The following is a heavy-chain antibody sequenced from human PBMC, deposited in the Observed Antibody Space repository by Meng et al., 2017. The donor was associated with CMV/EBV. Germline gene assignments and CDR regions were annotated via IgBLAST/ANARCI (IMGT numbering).Heavy chain of an antibody. D-gene: IGHD6-6*01. Sequence: GGSLRLSCAASGFTFSSYWMHWVRQAPGKGLVWVSRINSDRSSTSYADSVKGRFTISRDNAKNTLYLQMNSLRAEDTAVYYCARDLYSSSSGYYYYGMDVWGQGTTVTVSS. CDR3: ARDLYSSSSGYYYYGMDV. CDR1: GFTFSSYW. V-gene: IGHV3-74*01. J-gene: IGHJ6*02. CDR2: INSDRSST.